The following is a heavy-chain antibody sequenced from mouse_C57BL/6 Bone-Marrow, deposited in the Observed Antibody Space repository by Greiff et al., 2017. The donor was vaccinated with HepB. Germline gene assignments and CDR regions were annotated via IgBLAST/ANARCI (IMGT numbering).Heavy chain of an antibody. V-gene: IGHV1-55*01. CDR2: ISPGSGST. J-gene: IGHJ2*01. CDR1: GYTFTSYW. CDR3: AKGYYGSSDY. Sequence: QVQLKQPGAELVKPGASVKMSCKASGYTFTSYWITWVKQRPGQGLEWIGDISPGSGSTNYNEKFKSKATLTVDTSSSTAYMQLSSLTSEDSAVYYCAKGYYGSSDYWGQGTTLTVSA. D-gene: IGHD1-1*01.